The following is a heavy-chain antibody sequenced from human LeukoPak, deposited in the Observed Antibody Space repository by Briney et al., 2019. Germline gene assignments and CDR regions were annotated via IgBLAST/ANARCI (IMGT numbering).Heavy chain of an antibody. J-gene: IGHJ4*02. Sequence: GGSLRLSCAASGFTFINYWMSWVRQAPGKGLEWVANIKQDGSEKYYVDSVKDRFTISRDNAKNSLYLQMNSLRAEDAAVYYCTRENWYIDYWGQGNLVTVSS. D-gene: IGHD1-14*01. CDR3: TRENWYIDY. CDR2: IKQDGSEK. CDR1: GFTFINYW. V-gene: IGHV3-7*01.